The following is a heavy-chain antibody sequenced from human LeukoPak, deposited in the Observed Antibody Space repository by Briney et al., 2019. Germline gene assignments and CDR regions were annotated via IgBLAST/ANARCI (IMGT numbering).Heavy chain of an antibody. CDR1: VGSISGYY. CDR2: IYCSGST. V-gene: IGHV4-59*08. CDR3: ARRAVAENYFDY. Sequence: SETVSLTCTGSVGSISGYYWSWIRQPPGKGLEWIGYIYCSGSTTYNSSLKSRVTISVDTSKNQFSLKLSSVTAADTAVYYCARRAVAENYFDYWGQGTLVTVSS. J-gene: IGHJ4*02. D-gene: IGHD6-19*01.